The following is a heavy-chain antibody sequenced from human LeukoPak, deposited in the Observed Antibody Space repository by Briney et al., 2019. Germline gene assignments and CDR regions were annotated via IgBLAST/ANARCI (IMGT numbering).Heavy chain of an antibody. Sequence: SETLSLTCAVYGGSFSGYYWSWIRQPPGKGLEWIGEINHSGSTNYNPSLKSRVTISVDTSKNQFSLKLSSVTAADTAVYYYARGRTRFDPWGQGTLVTVSS. CDR1: GGSFSGYY. D-gene: IGHD2-2*01. CDR3: ARGRTRFDP. V-gene: IGHV4-34*01. J-gene: IGHJ5*02. CDR2: INHSGST.